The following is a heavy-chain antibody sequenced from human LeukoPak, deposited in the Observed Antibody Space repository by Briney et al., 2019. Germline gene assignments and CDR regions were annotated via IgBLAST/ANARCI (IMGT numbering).Heavy chain of an antibody. CDR1: GFTFSDYY. J-gene: IGHJ4*02. V-gene: IGHV3-11*04. CDR2: ISSSSSTI. D-gene: IGHD3-22*01. CDR3: ARGVSYYDSSGYYLY. Sequence: GGSLRLSCAASGFTFSDYYMSWIRQAPGKGLEWVSYISSSSSTIYYADSVKGRFTISRDNAKNSLYLQMNSLRAEDTAVYYCARGVSYYDSSGYYLYWGQGTLVTVSS.